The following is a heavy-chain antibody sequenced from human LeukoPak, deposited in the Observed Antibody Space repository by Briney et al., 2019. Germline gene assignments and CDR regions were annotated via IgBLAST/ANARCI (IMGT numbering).Heavy chain of an antibody. Sequence: SETLSFTCAVSGGSITSGNWWTWVRQSPGKGLEWIGEIHHGGTTNYNPSLKSRVTISVDKSKNQFSLKLNSVTAADTAVYYCAKKDYYYMDVWGKGTTVTVSS. V-gene: IGHV4-4*02. CDR1: GGSITSGNW. CDR2: IHHGGTT. CDR3: AKKDYYYMDV. J-gene: IGHJ6*03.